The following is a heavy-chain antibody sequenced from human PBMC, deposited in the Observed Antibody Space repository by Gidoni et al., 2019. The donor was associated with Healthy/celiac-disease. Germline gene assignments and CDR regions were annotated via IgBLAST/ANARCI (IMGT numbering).Heavy chain of an antibody. CDR2: IYSSGRT. Sequence: QVQLQESGPGLVKPSQTLSLTCTVSGGSISSGDYSWSWIRQPPWKGLEWIGYIYSSGRTYYNPSLKSRFTISLNTSKNQFSLKLSSVTAADTALYYCARVPMVREKNWFDPWGQGTLVTVSS. D-gene: IGHD3-10*01. CDR3: ARVPMVREKNWFDP. V-gene: IGHV4-30-4*01. CDR1: GGSISSGDYS. J-gene: IGHJ5*02.